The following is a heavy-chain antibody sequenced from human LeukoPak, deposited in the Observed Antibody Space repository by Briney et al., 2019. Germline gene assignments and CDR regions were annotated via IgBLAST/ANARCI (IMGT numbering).Heavy chain of an antibody. Sequence: PGGSLRLSCAASGFTFDDYAMHWVRQAPGKGLEWVSGISWNSGSIGYADSVKGRFTISRDNAKNSLYLQMNSLRAEDTALYYCAKGSTAENDAFDIWSQGTMVTVSS. CDR1: GFTFDDYA. D-gene: IGHD5/OR15-5a*01. CDR3: AKGSTAENDAFDI. V-gene: IGHV3-9*01. CDR2: ISWNSGSI. J-gene: IGHJ3*02.